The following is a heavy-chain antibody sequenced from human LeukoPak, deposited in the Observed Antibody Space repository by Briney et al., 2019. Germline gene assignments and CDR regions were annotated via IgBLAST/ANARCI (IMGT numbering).Heavy chain of an antibody. D-gene: IGHD1-26*01. Sequence: SVKVSCKASGLTFSGHVFSWVRQAPGQGFEWMGGIIPPFNSPTYAQKFLGRITMTTDDSTRTAYLVLSRLTSDDSAVYYCATGKDSGTILGHSFDDWGQGTLVTVSS. J-gene: IGHJ4*02. V-gene: IGHV1-69*05. CDR3: ATGKDSGTILGHSFDD. CDR2: IIPPFNSP. CDR1: GLTFSGHV.